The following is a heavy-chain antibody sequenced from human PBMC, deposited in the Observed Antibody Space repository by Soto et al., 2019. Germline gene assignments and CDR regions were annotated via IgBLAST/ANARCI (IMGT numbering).Heavy chain of an antibody. J-gene: IGHJ4*02. CDR1: GFSFSNYA. CDR2: LTSTSHT. Sequence: EVQLVESGGGLVKPGGSLRLSCAASGFSFSNYAMSWVRQAPGQGLEWVSSLTSTSHTYYADSVKGRFTISRDNAKNSLYLQMNRLRAEDTAVDYCTRRDREASGGHYSEYWGQGTLVTVSS. V-gene: IGHV3-21*01. CDR3: TRRDREASGGHYSEY. D-gene: IGHD3-22*01.